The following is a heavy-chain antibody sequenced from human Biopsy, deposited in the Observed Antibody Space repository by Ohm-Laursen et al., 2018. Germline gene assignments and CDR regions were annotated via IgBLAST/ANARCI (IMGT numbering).Heavy chain of an antibody. CDR2: LWYDGTNK. CDR1: GFSFSSYG. V-gene: IGHV3-33*01. J-gene: IGHJ3*02. Sequence: SLRLSCSASGFSFSSYGIHWVRQAPGKGLEWVAVLWYDGTNKYYADSVKGRFTISRDNSKNTLHLQMNSLRAEDTAMYYCARPTNARAGGAPFDIWGQGTMVTVSS. D-gene: IGHD1-1*01. CDR3: ARPTNARAGGAPFDI.